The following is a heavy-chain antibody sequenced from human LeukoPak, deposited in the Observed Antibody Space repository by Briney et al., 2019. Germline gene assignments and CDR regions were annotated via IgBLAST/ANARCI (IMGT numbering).Heavy chain of an antibody. CDR3: ARVIYEAIAVAGD. J-gene: IGHJ4*02. V-gene: IGHV4-38-2*02. CDR1: GYSIIGDYY. Sequence: SETLSLTCTVSGYSIIGDYYWGWLRQPPGKELEWIESIYHTGTTYYNPSLRSRITISVDTSKNPFSLKLSSVTAADTAVYYCARVIYEAIAVAGDWGQGTLVTVPS. D-gene: IGHD6-19*01. CDR2: IYHTGTT.